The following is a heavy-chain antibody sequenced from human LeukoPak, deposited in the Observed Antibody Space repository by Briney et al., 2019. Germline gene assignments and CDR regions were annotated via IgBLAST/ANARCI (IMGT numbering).Heavy chain of an antibody. Sequence: PSETLSLTCTVSGDSISGTSYYWGWIRQPPGKGLGWIGTIYKTGTTYYTVSLKSRVSISLDTSKNQFSLNLSSVTAADTAVYYCARLDGTTSFTVDSWGQGTLVTVSS. J-gene: IGHJ4*02. D-gene: IGHD1-1*01. CDR2: IYKTGTT. V-gene: IGHV4-39*01. CDR3: ARLDGTTSFTVDS. CDR1: GDSISGTSYY.